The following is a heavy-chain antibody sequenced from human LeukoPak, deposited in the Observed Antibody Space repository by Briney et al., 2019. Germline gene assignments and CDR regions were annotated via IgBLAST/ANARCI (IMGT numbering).Heavy chain of an antibody. Sequence: PSETLSLTCAVYGGSFSGYYWSWIRQPPGKGLEWIGYIYYSGSTNYNPSLKSRVTISVDASKNLFSLKLSSVTAADAAVYYCARGGFAYYYDSSGYYYFDYWGQGTLVTVSS. CDR1: GGSFSGYY. CDR3: ARGGFAYYYDSSGYYYFDY. CDR2: IYYSGST. J-gene: IGHJ4*02. D-gene: IGHD3-22*01. V-gene: IGHV4-59*01.